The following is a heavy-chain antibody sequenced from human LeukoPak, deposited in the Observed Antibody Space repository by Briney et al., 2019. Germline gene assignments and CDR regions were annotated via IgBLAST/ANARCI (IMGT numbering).Heavy chain of an antibody. V-gene: IGHV3-23*01. Sequence: GGSLRLPCAASGFTFSSYAMSWVRQAPGKGLEWVSAISGSGGSTYYADSVKGRFTISRDNSKNTLYLQMNSLRAEDTAVYYCAKVGSGWYYFDYWGQGTLVTVSS. D-gene: IGHD6-19*01. J-gene: IGHJ4*02. CDR2: ISGSGGST. CDR3: AKVGSGWYYFDY. CDR1: GFTFSSYA.